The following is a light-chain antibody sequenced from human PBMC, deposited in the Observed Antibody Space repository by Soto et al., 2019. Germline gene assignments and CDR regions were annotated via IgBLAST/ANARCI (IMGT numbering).Light chain of an antibody. Sequence: SVLTQPPSVSGAPGQRVTISCTGSSSNIGAGYDVHWYQQRPGTAPKLLIYGNKNRPSGVPGRFSGSKSGTSASLAITGLQAEDEADYYCQSYDSSLSVSYVFGTGTKVTVL. CDR3: QSYDSSLSVSYV. V-gene: IGLV1-40*01. CDR1: SSNIGAGYD. CDR2: GNK. J-gene: IGLJ1*01.